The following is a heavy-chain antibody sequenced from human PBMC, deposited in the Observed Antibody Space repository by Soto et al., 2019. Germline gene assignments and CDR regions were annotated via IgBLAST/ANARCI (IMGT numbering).Heavy chain of an antibody. CDR2: ISSYGADR. J-gene: IGHJ4*02. CDR1: GFTFNSYA. Sequence: EVQLVESGGTLVQPGGSLRLSCSASGFTFNSYAMHWVRQAPGKGLEFVSAISSYGADRYDTDSVKGRFAISRDNSKNTLYLQMSSLRAEDTALYYCVKEGYMRSDWYGQFDYWGQGALVTVSS. D-gene: IGHD6-19*01. CDR3: VKEGYMRSDWYGQFDY. V-gene: IGHV3-64D*06.